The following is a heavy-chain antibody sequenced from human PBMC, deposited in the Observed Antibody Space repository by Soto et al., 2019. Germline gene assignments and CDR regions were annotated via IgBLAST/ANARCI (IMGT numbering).Heavy chain of an antibody. CDR1: GGSISSYY. D-gene: IGHD2-15*01. V-gene: IGHV4-59*08. CDR2: MYYGGRT. CDR3: ARGTPSPLIVRSSRGPWFDP. J-gene: IGHJ5*02. Sequence: SETLSLTCTVSGGSISSYYWSWIRQPPGKGLEWIGYMYYGGRTNYNPSLKSRVTISVDTSKMQVSLKLSSVTAADTAVYFCARGTPSPLIVRSSRGPWFDPWGQGTLVTVSS.